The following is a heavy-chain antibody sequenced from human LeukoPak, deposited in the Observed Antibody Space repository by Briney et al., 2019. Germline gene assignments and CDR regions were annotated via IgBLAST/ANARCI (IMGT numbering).Heavy chain of an antibody. J-gene: IGHJ4*02. CDR3: VRNTDY. CDR2: IDWDDDK. V-gene: IGHV2-70*04. CDR1: GFSLNTYGMR. Sequence: SGPALVKPTQTLTLTCTLSGFSLNTYGMRVSWIRQPPGKALEWLARIDWDDDKFYSTSLKTRLTISKDTPKNQVVLTMTNMDPVDTATYYCVRNTDYWGQGTLVTVSS.